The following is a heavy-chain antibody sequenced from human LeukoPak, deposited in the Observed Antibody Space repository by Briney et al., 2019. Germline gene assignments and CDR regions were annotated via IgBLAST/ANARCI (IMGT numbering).Heavy chain of an antibody. D-gene: IGHD3-10*01. CDR1: GYTFTNYY. J-gene: IGHJ5*02. CDR2: INPSDGST. Sequence: ASVKVSCKASGYTFTNYYMHWVRQAPGQGLEWMGIINPSDGSTSYAQNFQGRVTMARDTSTSAAYMELSSLRSEDTAVYYCARDRGVVRGVTNNWFDPWGQGTLVTVSS. CDR3: ARDRGVVRGVTNNWFDP. V-gene: IGHV1-46*01.